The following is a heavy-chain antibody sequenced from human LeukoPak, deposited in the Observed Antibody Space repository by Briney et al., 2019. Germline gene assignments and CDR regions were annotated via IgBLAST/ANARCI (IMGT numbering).Heavy chain of an antibody. D-gene: IGHD4-23*01. CDR2: IHTSGNT. V-gene: IGHV4-4*07. Sequence: SETLSLTCTVSGGFISNYWSWIRQPAGKGLEWIGRIHTSGNTLYNPSLGSRVTMSVDTSQNRFSLMLTSATAADTAVYYCARGPPHGGTYFDSWGQGTLVTVSS. CDR3: ARGPPHGGTYFDS. CDR1: GGFISNY. J-gene: IGHJ4*02.